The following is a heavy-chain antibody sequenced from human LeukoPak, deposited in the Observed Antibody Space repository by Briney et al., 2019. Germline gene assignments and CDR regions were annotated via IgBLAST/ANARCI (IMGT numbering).Heavy chain of an antibody. V-gene: IGHV3-30*02. D-gene: IGHD1-26*01. CDR2: IRYDGSNK. J-gene: IGHJ4*02. Sequence: GGSLRLSCAASGFTFSSYGMHWVRQAPGKGLEWVAFIRYDGSNKYYADSVKGRFTISRDNSKNTLYLQMNSLRAEDTAVYYCAKGALSGSRNNPFDYWGQGTLVTVSS. CDR1: GFTFSSYG. CDR3: AKGALSGSRNNPFDY.